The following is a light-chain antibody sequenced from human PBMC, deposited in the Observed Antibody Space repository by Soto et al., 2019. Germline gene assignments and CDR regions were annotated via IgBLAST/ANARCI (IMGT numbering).Light chain of an antibody. J-gene: IGKJ1*01. V-gene: IGKV3-20*01. CDR2: GAS. Sequence: EIWLTQFPGTLSLSPGERATLSCTASQSFNSNYLAWYQQKPGQAPRLLIYGASTRATGIPDRFSGSGSGTEFTLTISSLQSEDFAVYYCQQYGSSGTFGQGTKVDIK. CDR1: QSFNSNY. CDR3: QQYGSSGT.